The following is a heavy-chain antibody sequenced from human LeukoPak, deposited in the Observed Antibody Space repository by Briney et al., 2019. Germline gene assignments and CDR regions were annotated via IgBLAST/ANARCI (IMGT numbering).Heavy chain of an antibody. CDR1: GGSISSYY. CDR3: AREPGIAAAGTYWYFDL. Sequence: SETLSLTCTVSGGSISSYYWNWIRQPPGKGLEWLGYIHSSGNTRYNPSVRSRVTMSVDTSKNQFSLKLSSVTAADTAVYYCAREPGIAAAGTYWYFDLWGRGTLVTVSS. J-gene: IGHJ2*01. V-gene: IGHV4-59*01. D-gene: IGHD6-13*01. CDR2: IHSSGNT.